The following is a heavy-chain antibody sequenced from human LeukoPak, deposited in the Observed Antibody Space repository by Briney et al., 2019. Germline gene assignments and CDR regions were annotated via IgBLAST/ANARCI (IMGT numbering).Heavy chain of an antibody. Sequence: SETLSLTCTVSGGSISSSSYYWGWIRQPPGKGLEWIGSIYYSGSTYYNPSLKSRATISVDTSKNQFSLKLSSVTAADTAVYYCARNSRGYSYEIDYWGQGTLVTVSS. CDR1: GGSISSSSYY. V-gene: IGHV4-39*01. CDR3: ARNSRGYSYEIDY. J-gene: IGHJ4*02. CDR2: IYYSGST. D-gene: IGHD5-18*01.